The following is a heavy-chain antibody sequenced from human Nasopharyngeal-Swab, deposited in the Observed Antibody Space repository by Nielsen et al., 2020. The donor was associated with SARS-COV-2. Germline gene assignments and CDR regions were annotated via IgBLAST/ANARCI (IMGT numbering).Heavy chain of an antibody. CDR3: AKVPEKYYYGSGRGYFDY. D-gene: IGHD3-10*01. J-gene: IGHJ4*02. CDR1: GFTFSSYA. V-gene: IGHV3-23*01. CDR2: VSGSGGST. Sequence: GESLKISCAVSGFTFSSYAMSWVRQAPGKGLEGVSVVSGSGGSTYYADSVKGRFTISRDNSKNTLYLQMNSLRVEDTAVYYCAKVPEKYYYGSGRGYFDYWGQGTLVTVSS.